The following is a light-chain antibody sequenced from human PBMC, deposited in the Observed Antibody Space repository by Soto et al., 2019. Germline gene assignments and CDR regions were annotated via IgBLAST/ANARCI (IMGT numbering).Light chain of an antibody. J-gene: IGKJ4*01. CDR2: GAS. CDR1: QSISYY. V-gene: IGKV1-39*01. Sequence: DIEMTQSPSSLSAYVGDRVNITCRASQSISYYLNWYQQKPGRAPDLPKYGASTLQSGVPSMFTGSGSGTEFTLTISSLHPGDFATYYCHQTYNTLVTFGRGTKVEIK. CDR3: HQTYNTLVT.